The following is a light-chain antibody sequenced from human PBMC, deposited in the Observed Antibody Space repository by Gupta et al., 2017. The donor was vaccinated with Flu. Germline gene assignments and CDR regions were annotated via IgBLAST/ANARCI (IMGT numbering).Light chain of an antibody. Sequence: PSSVSASVGDTVTITCRASQGISAWLAWYQQKPGKAPKLLMSAASSLESGVPTRFSGSGSGTDFTLTISRLQPEDFATYYCQRTGNFPWTFGQGTKVEIK. CDR3: QRTGNFPWT. V-gene: IGKV1-12*01. J-gene: IGKJ1*01. CDR1: QGISAW. CDR2: AAS.